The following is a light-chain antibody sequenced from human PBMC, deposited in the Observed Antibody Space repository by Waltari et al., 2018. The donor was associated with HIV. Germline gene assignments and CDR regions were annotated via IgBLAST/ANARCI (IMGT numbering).Light chain of an antibody. CDR2: DVD. Sequence: AVTQPASVSGLPGQSTTISCTGDDSDFGLYNFVSWYQQHSGNPPRLILYDVDSRPSGVSDRFSGSMSGNAASLTISGRRAEDEGHYYCASFTGDNTVIFGGGTEVTVL. CDR1: DSDFGLYNF. V-gene: IGLV2-14*03. J-gene: IGLJ2*01. CDR3: ASFTGDNTVI.